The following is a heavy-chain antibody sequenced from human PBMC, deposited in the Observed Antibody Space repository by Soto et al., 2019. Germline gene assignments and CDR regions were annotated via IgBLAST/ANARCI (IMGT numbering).Heavy chain of an antibody. Sequence: GGSVGLSCAASGFTFHNYAMSWVRQAPGKGLEWVSAIGSSGGLTYYADSVKGRFTISRDNSKYTLYLQMNSLGAEDTALYYCAKAGLAVAGTRYFDYWGQGTLVTVSS. D-gene: IGHD6-19*01. CDR1: GFTFHNYA. CDR2: IGSSGGLT. CDR3: AKAGLAVAGTRYFDY. J-gene: IGHJ4*02. V-gene: IGHV3-23*01.